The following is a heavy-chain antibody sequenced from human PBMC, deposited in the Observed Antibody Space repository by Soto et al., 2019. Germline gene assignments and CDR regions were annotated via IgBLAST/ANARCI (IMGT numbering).Heavy chain of an antibody. CDR2: IIPIFGTA. V-gene: IGHV1-69*13. D-gene: IGHD2-15*01. Sequence: VASVKVSCKASGYIFTNYYIHWVRQAPGQGLEWMGGIIPIFGTANYAQKFQGRVTITADESTSTAYMELSSLRSEDTAVYYCARESRYCSGGSCYFLPGIDYWGQGTLVTVSS. CDR1: GYIFTNYY. CDR3: ARESRYCSGGSCYFLPGIDY. J-gene: IGHJ4*02.